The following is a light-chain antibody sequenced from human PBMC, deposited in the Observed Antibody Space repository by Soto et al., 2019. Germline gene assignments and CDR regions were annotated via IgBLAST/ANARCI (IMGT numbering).Light chain of an antibody. CDR2: KAS. CDR1: QTIGSNW. V-gene: IGKV1-5*03. CDR3: QQYSSYPLT. J-gene: IGKJ4*01. Sequence: DIQMTQSPSTLSASVGDRVTITCRASQTIGSNWLAWYQQKPGKAPKLLIYKASSLENGVPSRFSGSGSGLEFTLTINSLQPEDFATYYCQQYSSYPLTFGGGTKVEIK.